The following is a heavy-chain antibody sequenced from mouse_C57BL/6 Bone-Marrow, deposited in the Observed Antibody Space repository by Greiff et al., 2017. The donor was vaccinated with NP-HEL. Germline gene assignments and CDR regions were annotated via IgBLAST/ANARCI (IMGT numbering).Heavy chain of an antibody. CDR2: ISYDGSN. CDR1: SYSITSGYY. D-gene: IGHD4-1*01. V-gene: IGHV3-6*01. Sequence: VQLQQSGPGLVKPSQTLSLTCSVTSYSITSGYYWNWILQFPGNKLEWMGYISYDGSNNYNPSLKNRISITRDTSKNQFFLKLNSVTTEDTATYYCAREGTGTEDYWGQGTTLTVSS. J-gene: IGHJ2*01. CDR3: AREGTGTEDY.